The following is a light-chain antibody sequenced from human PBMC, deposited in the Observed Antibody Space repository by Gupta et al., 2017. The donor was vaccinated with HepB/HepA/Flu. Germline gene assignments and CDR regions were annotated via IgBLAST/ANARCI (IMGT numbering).Light chain of an antibody. CDR3: QQRNSSPCS. CDR2: AAS. J-gene: IGKJ2*04. CDR1: QGISSY. V-gene: IGKV1-9*01. Sequence: DIQLTQSPSFLSASVGDRVTITCRASQGISSYLAWYQQKPGKAPKLLIYAASTLQSGVPSRFSGSGSGTEFTLTISSLQPEDFATYYCQQRNSSPCSFGQGTKMEIK.